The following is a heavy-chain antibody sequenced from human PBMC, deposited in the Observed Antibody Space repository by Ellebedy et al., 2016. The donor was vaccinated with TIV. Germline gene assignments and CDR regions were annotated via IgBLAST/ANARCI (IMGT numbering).Heavy chain of an antibody. Sequence: SETLSLTCTVSGGSISSYYWSWIRQPPGKGLEWIGYIYYSGSTNYNPSLKSRVTISVDTSKNQFSLKLSSVTAADTAVYYCASRAVWFGESHYGMDVWGQGTTVTVSS. D-gene: IGHD3-10*01. V-gene: IGHV4-59*01. J-gene: IGHJ6*02. CDR3: ASRAVWFGESHYGMDV. CDR2: IYYSGST. CDR1: GGSISSYY.